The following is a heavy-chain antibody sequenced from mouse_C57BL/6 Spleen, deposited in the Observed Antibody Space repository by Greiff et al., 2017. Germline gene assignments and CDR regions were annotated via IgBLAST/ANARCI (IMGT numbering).Heavy chain of an antibody. J-gene: IGHJ4*01. CDR3: ARHYSNYGYAMDY. D-gene: IGHD2-5*01. Sequence: QVQLQQPGAELVKPGASVKMSCKASGYTFTSYWITWVKQRPGQGLEWIGDIYPGSGSTNYNEKFKSKATLTVDTSSSTAYMQLSSLTSEDSAVYYCARHYSNYGYAMDYWGQGTSVTVSS. CDR2: IYPGSGST. V-gene: IGHV1-55*01. CDR1: GYTFTSYW.